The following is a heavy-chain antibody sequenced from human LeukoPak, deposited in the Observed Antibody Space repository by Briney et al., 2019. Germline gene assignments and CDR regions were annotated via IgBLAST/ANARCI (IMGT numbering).Heavy chain of an antibody. V-gene: IGHV1-2*02. J-gene: IGHJ4*02. CDR3: ARGRKYRVEMATITDY. Sequence: GASVKVSCKASGYTFTGYYMHWVRQAPGQGLEWMGWINPNSGGTNYAQKFQGRVTMTRDTSISTAYMELSRLRSDDTAVYYCARGRKYRVEMATITDYWGQGTLVTVSS. CDR1: GYTFTGYY. CDR2: INPNSGGT. D-gene: IGHD5-24*01.